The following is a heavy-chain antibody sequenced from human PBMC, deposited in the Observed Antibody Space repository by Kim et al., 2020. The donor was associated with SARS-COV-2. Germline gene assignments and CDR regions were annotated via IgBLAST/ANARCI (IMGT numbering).Heavy chain of an antibody. CDR3: ARGGGVEMATIIDYFDY. V-gene: IGHV1-69*01. D-gene: IGHD5-12*01. J-gene: IGHJ4*02. Sequence: FQGRVTITANESTRTAYMELSSLRSEDTAVYYCARGGGVEMATIIDYFDYWGQGTLVTVSS.